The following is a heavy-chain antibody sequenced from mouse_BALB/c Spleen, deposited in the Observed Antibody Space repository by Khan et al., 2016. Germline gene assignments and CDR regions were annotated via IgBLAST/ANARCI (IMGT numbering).Heavy chain of an antibody. Sequence: EVQFQEPGPSFVKLSQTLSPTCSVTGDSITSGYWNWIRKFPGNKLEYMGYISYSGSTYYNPSLKRRISITRDTSKNQYYLQLNSVTDENTATYYYTRYDGYYYFDYWGQGTTLTVSS. J-gene: IGHJ2*01. V-gene: IGHV3-8*02. CDR1: GDSITSGY. CDR3: TRYDGYYYFDY. CDR2: ISYSGST. D-gene: IGHD2-3*01.